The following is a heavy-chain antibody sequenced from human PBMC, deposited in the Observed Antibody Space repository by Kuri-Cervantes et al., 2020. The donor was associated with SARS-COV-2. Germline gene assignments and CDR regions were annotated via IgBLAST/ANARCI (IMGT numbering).Heavy chain of an antibody. Sequence: GESLKISCAASGFTFSSFAIHWVRQAPGKGLEWVAIISYDGNNTYYADSVKGRFTISRDNSRNTLYLQMNSLRTEDTAIYYCARVRVGVHDCWGQGTLVTVSS. V-gene: IGHV3-30-3*01. CDR2: ISYDGNNT. CDR3: ARVRVGVHDC. D-gene: IGHD2-21*01. J-gene: IGHJ4*02. CDR1: GFTFSSFA.